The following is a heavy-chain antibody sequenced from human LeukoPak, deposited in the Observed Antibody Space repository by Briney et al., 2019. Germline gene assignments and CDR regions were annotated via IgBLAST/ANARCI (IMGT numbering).Heavy chain of an antibody. CDR3: AKSYNGYESKPDY. D-gene: IGHD5-12*01. J-gene: IGHJ4*02. CDR1: GLTFSSYA. Sequence: PGGSLRLSCAASGLTFSSYAMSWVRQAPGKGLEWVSTISGSGGTTYYADSVEGQFTISRDNSKNTVSLQMNSLRAEDTAIYYCAKSYNGYESKPDYWGQGTLVTVSS. CDR2: ISGSGGTT. V-gene: IGHV3-23*01.